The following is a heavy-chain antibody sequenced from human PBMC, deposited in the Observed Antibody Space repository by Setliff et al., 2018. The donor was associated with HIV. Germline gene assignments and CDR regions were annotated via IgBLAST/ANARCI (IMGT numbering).Heavy chain of an antibody. V-gene: IGHV4-61*09. CDR2: IYTTGST. CDR3: AKTSVGAAGLYAFDI. CDR1: GYSISSGYY. J-gene: IGHJ3*02. Sequence: SETLSLTCSVSGYSISSGYYWGWIRQPAGKGLEWIGHIYTTGSTNYNPSLKSRVTISADTSNNQFSLRLTSMTAADTAVYYCAKTSVGAAGLYAFDIWGQGTMVTVSS. D-gene: IGHD1-26*01.